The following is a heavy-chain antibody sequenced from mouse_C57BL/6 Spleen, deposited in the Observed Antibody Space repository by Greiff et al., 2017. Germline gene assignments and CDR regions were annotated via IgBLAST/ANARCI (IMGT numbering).Heavy chain of an antibody. CDR2: IDPSDSYT. J-gene: IGHJ1*03. D-gene: IGHD1-1*01. Sequence: QVQLQQPGAELVMPGASVKLSCKASGYTFTSYWMHWVKQRPGQGLEWIGEIDPSDSYTNYNQKFKGKSTLTVDKSSSTAYMQLSSLTSEDSAVYYCARSGRNYYGSRGYFEVWGTGTTVTVSS. CDR3: ARSGRNYYGSRGYFEV. CDR1: GYTFTSYW. V-gene: IGHV1-69*01.